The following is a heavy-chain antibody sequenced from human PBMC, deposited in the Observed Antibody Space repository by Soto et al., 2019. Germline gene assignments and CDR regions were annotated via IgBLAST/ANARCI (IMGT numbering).Heavy chain of an antibody. CDR3: ARADDFRDAFDI. CDR1: GGSFSGYY. CDR2: INHSGST. J-gene: IGHJ3*02. V-gene: IGHV4-34*01. Sequence: QVQLQQWGAGLLKPSETLSLTCAVYGGSFSGYYWSWIRQPPGKGLEWIGEINHSGSTNYNPSLKGRVTISVDTSKNQFSLKLSSVTAADTAVYYCARADDFRDAFDIWGQGTMVTVSS. D-gene: IGHD3-3*01.